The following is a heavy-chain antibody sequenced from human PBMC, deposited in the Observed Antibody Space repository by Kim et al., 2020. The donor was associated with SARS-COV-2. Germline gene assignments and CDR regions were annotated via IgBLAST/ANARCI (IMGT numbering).Heavy chain of an antibody. CDR2: ISSSSSYI. D-gene: IGHD3-16*01. V-gene: IGHV3-21*01. CDR3: ARRAYYDYIWGSYLVDYFDY. J-gene: IGHJ4*02. Sequence: GGSLRLSCAASGFTFSSYSMNWVRQAPGKGLEWVSSISSSSSYIYYADSVKGRFTISRDNAKNSLYLQMNSLRAEDTAVYYCARRAYYDYIWGSYLVDYFDYWGQGTLVTVSS. CDR1: GFTFSSYS.